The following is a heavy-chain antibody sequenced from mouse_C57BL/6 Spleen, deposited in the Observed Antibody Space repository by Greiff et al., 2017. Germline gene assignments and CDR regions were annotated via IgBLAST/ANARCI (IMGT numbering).Heavy chain of an antibody. J-gene: IGHJ3*01. CDR2: IYPGNSDT. Sequence: VQLQQSGTVLARPGASVKMSCKTSGYTFTSYWMHWVKQRPGQGLEWIGAIYPGNSDTSYNQKFKGKAKLSAGTTASTAYMELSRLTDEDSAVYYCTRVLYNYGAYWGQGTLVTVSA. D-gene: IGHD1-1*01. CDR3: TRVLYNYGAY. V-gene: IGHV1-5*01. CDR1: GYTFTSYW.